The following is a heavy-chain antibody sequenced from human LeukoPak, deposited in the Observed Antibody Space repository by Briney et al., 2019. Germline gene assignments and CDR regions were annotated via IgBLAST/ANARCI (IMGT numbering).Heavy chain of an antibody. CDR1: GFTFSSRDW. J-gene: IGHJ5*02. CDR3: ATYDYSNLYNWFDP. D-gene: IGHD4-11*01. Sequence: GGSLRLSCVASGFTFSSRDWMTWVRQAPGKGLEWVANIKQDGSEKNYVDSVKGRFTISRDNAKNSLYLQMNSLRAEDTAVYYCATYDYSNLYNWFDPWGQGTLVTVSS. V-gene: IGHV3-7*01. CDR2: IKQDGSEK.